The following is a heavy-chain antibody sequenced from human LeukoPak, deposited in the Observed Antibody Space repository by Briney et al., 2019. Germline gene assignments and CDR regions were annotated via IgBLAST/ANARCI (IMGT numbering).Heavy chain of an antibody. CDR3: ARDRVNSSSWYVYYYYYMDV. CDR1: GFAFSSYS. J-gene: IGHJ6*03. D-gene: IGHD6-13*01. V-gene: IGHV3-21*01. Sequence: GGSLRLSCAASGFAFSSYSMNWVRQAPGKGLDWVSSISSSSYIYYADSVKGRFNISRDNAKNSLYLQMNSLRAEDTAVYYCARDRVNSSSWYVYYYYYMDVWGKGTTVTISS. CDR2: ISSSSYI.